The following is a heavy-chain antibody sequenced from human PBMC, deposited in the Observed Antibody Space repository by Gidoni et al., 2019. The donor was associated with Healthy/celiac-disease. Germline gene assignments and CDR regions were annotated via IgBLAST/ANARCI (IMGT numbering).Heavy chain of an antibody. D-gene: IGHD4-17*01. CDR2: ISYDGSNK. Sequence: QVQLVESGGGVVQPGRSLRLCCAASGFTCSSYAMHWVRQAPGKGLEWVAVISYDGSNKYYADSVKGRFTISRDNSKNTLYLQMNSLRAEDTAVYYCARDLDGDYYYGMDVWGQGTTVTVSS. V-gene: IGHV3-30-3*01. J-gene: IGHJ6*02. CDR1: GFTCSSYA. CDR3: ARDLDGDYYYGMDV.